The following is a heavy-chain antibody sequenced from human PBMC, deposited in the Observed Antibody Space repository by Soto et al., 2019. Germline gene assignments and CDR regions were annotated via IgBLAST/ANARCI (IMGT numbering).Heavy chain of an antibody. D-gene: IGHD3-16*02. CDR3: ARHSPYDYVWGSYRYAGHYYGMDV. J-gene: IGHJ6*02. CDR1: GYTFTSYG. Sequence: GASVKVSCKASGYTFTSYGISWVRQAPGQGLEWMGWISAYNGNTNYAQKLQGRVTMTTDTSTSTAYMELRSSVTAADTAVYYCARHSPYDYVWGSYRYAGHYYGMDVWGQGTTVTVSS. V-gene: IGHV1-18*01. CDR2: ISAYNGNT.